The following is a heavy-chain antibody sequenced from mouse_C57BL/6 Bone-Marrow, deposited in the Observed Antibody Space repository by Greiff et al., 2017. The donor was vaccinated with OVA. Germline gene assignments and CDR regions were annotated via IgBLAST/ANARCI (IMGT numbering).Heavy chain of an antibody. CDR2: IDPEDGDT. D-gene: IGHD2-1*01. CDR3: APFYYGNYGFDY. V-gene: IGHV14-2*01. Sequence: EVQLLQSGAELVKPGASVKLSCTASGFNFKDYYMHWVKQRPEQGLEWIVRIDPEDGDTKYAPNFQGKATITADTSSNTAYLQLSSLTSEDTSVYYCAPFYYGNYGFDYWGQGTTLTVSS. CDR1: GFNFKDYY. J-gene: IGHJ2*01.